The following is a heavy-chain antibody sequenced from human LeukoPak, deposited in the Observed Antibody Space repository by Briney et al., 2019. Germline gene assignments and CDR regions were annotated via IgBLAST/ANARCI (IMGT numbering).Heavy chain of an antibody. CDR1: GGSISSGSYY. V-gene: IGHV4-61*02. D-gene: IGHD5-12*01. CDR2: IYTSGST. Sequence: PSQTLSLTCTVSGGSISSGSYYWSWIRQPAGKGLEWIGRIYTSGSTNYNPSLKSRVTISVVTSKNQFSLKLSSVTAAATAVYYCARDRRGYDGNTYYYYYYMDVWGKGTTVTVSS. J-gene: IGHJ6*03. CDR3: ARDRRGYDGNTYYYYYYMDV.